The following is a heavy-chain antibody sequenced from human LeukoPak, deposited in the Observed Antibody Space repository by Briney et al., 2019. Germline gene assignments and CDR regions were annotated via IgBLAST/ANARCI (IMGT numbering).Heavy chain of an antibody. Sequence: PGGSLRLSCAASGFNFRGYSMNWVRQAPGKGLEWVSSISSSSSYIYYADSVKGRFTISRDNAKNSLYLQMNSLRAEDTAVYYCARDRGDYVFDYWGQGTLVTVSS. V-gene: IGHV3-21*01. D-gene: IGHD3-16*01. CDR2: ISSSSSYI. CDR3: ARDRGDYVFDY. CDR1: GFNFRGYS. J-gene: IGHJ4*02.